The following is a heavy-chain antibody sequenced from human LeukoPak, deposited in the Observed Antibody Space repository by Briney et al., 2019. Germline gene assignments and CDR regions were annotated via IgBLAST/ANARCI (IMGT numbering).Heavy chain of an antibody. Sequence: PGGSLRLSCAASGFTVSSNYMSWVRQGPGQGLGWVSVIYSGGSTYYADSAKGRFTISRDNSTNTLYLQMNSLRAEDTAVYYCARRKRYYYDSSGYSDYAFDYWGQGTLVTVSS. CDR1: GFTVSSNY. V-gene: IGHV3-53*01. CDR2: IYSGGST. J-gene: IGHJ4*02. D-gene: IGHD3-22*01. CDR3: ARRKRYYYDSSGYSDYAFDY.